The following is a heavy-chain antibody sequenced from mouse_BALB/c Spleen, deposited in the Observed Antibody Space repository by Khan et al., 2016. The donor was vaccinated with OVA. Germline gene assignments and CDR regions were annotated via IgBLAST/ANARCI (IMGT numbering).Heavy chain of an antibody. CDR3: ARNYDYDEGLAY. V-gene: IGHV2-2*02. D-gene: IGHD2-4*01. CDR1: GFSLTTYG. Sequence: QVQLQQPGPGLVQPSQSLSITCTVSGFSLTTYGVHWVRQSPGKGLEWLGVIWSGGTTDYSAAFISRLSITKDNSKSQAFFKMNSLQANDTAIYYCARNYDYDEGLAYWGQGTLVTVSA. CDR2: IWSGGTT. J-gene: IGHJ3*01.